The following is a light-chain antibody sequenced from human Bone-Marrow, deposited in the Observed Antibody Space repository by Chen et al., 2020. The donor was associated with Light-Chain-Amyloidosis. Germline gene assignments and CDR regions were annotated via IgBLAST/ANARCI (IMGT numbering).Light chain of an antibody. J-gene: IGKJ4*01. CDR1: QSITKF. Sequence: DIQMTQSPSSLSASVGDRGTITCRASQSITKFLNWYQQKPGKGPKLLIYTASSLQSGVPSRFSGSGSGTDFSLTISSVQPEDLATYYCQQSYSTPTFGGGTKLEIK. CDR3: QQSYSTPT. V-gene: IGKV1-39*01. CDR2: TAS.